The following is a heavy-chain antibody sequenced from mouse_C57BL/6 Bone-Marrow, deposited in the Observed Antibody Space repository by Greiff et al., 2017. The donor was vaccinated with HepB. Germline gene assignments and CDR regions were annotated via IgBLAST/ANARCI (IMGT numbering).Heavy chain of an antibody. J-gene: IGHJ4*01. CDR3: ARQLRLHYAMDY. D-gene: IGHD3-2*02. Sequence: DVMLVESGGGLVKPGGSLKLSCAASGFTFSSYTMSWVRQTPEKRLEWVATISGGGGNTYYPDSVKGRFTISRDNAKNTLYLQMSSLRSEDTALYYCARQLRLHYAMDYWGQGTSVTVSS. CDR1: GFTFSSYT. CDR2: ISGGGGNT. V-gene: IGHV5-9*01.